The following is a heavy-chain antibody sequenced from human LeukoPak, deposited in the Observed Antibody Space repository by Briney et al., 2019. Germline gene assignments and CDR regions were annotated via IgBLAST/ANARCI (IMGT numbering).Heavy chain of an antibody. J-gene: IGHJ4*02. CDR1: GGSISSYY. V-gene: IGHV4-59*01. CDR3: ASLRDTAMVFDY. D-gene: IGHD5-18*01. Sequence: SSETLSLTCTVSGGSISSYYWSWIRQPPGKGLEWIGYIYYSGSTNYNPSLKSRVTISVDTSKNQFSLKLSSVTAADTAVYYCASLRDTAMVFDYWGQGTLVTVSS. CDR2: IYYSGST.